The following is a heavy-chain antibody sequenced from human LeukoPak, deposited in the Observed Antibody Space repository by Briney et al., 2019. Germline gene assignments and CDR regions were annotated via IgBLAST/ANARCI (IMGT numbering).Heavy chain of an antibody. D-gene: IGHD1-26*01. J-gene: IGHJ6*02. CDR1: GYTFSDYTFTNYG. CDR2: ISAYNGNT. CDR3: ARRQTRSDYALSWAHYYYYGMDV. Sequence: ASVKVSCKASGYTFSDYTFTNYGISWVRQAPGQGLEWMGWISAYNGNTNYAQKLQGRVTMTTDTSTSTAYMELRSLRSDDTAVYYCARRQTRSDYALSWAHYYYYGMDVWGQGTTVTVSS. V-gene: IGHV1-18*01.